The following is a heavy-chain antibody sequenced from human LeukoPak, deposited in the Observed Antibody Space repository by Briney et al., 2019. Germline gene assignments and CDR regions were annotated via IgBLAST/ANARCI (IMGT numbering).Heavy chain of an antibody. V-gene: IGHV1-18*01. D-gene: IGHD3-9*01. J-gene: IGHJ4*02. CDR3: ARGVLRYFDWLLEGIDY. CDR1: GYTFTSYG. Sequence: ASVKVSCKASGYTFTSYGISWVRQAPGQGLEWMGWISAYNDNTNYAQKLQGRVTMTTDTSTSTAYMELSSLRSEDTAVYYCARGVLRYFDWLLEGIDYWGQGTLVTVSS. CDR2: ISAYNDNT.